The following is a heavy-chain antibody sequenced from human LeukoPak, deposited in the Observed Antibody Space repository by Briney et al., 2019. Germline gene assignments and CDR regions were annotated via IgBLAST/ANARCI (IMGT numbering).Heavy chain of an antibody. Sequence: KASETLSLTCTVSGGSISSYYWSWIRQPPGKGLEWIGYIYYSGSTNYNPSLKSRVTISVDTSKNQFSLKLSSVTAADTAVYYCASGRSCGAQYYFDYWGQGTLVTVSS. D-gene: IGHD2-15*01. J-gene: IGHJ4*02. CDR1: GGSISSYY. CDR2: IYYSGST. V-gene: IGHV4-59*01. CDR3: ASGRSCGAQYYFDY.